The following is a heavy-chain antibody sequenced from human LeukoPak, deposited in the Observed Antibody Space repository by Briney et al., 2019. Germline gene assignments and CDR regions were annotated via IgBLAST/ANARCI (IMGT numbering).Heavy chain of an antibody. V-gene: IGHV3-30*04. J-gene: IGHJ4*02. CDR2: ISYDGSNK. D-gene: IGHD6-19*01. CDR3: ARRGLRQWLAFDY. CDR1: GFTFSSYA. Sequence: GGSLRLSCAASGFTFSSYAMHWVRQAPGKGLEGVAVISYDGSNKYYADSVKGRFTISRDNSKNTLYLQMNSLRAEDTAVYYCARRGLRQWLAFDYWGQGTLVTVSS.